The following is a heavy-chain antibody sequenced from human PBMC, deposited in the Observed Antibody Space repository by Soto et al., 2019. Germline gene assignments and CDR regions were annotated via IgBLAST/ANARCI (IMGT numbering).Heavy chain of an antibody. J-gene: IGHJ6*03. CDR3: ARSSGYDMYYYYYMDV. CDR1: GFTFSSYG. V-gene: IGHV3-33*01. D-gene: IGHD5-12*01. CDR2: IWYDGSNK. Sequence: GGSLRLSWAASGFTFSSYGMHWVRQAPGKGLEWVAVIWYDGSNKYYADSVKGRFTISRDNSKNTLYLQMNSLRAEDTAVYYCARSSGYDMYYYYYMDVWGKGTTVTVSS.